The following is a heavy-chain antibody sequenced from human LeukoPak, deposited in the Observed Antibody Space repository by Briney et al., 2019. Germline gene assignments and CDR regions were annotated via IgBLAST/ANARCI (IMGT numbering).Heavy chain of an antibody. Sequence: SETLSLTCNVSGGSISSYYWSWIRQPPGKGLEWIGEIYYSGSTNDNPSLKSRVTISVDTSKNQFSMKLSSVTAADTAVYYCARETSQKGAHYMDVWGKGTTVTISS. V-gene: IGHV4-59*01. D-gene: IGHD3-16*01. CDR2: IYYSGST. CDR3: ARETSQKGAHYMDV. CDR1: GGSISSYY. J-gene: IGHJ6*03.